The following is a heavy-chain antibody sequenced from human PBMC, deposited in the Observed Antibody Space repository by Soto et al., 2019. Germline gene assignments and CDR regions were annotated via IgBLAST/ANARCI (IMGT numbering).Heavy chain of an antibody. V-gene: IGHV4-30-4*01. CDR2: IYYSGST. CDR3: ASLPTIPGGYFDYYYYGMDV. D-gene: IGHD3-9*01. J-gene: IGHJ6*02. Sequence: QVQLQESGPGLVKPSQTLSLTCTVSGGSISSGDYYWSWIRQPPGKGLEWIGYIYYSGSTYYNPSIKSRVTISVDTSKNQFSLKLSSVTAADTAVYYCASLPTIPGGYFDYYYYGMDVWGQGTTVTVSS. CDR1: GGSISSGDYY.